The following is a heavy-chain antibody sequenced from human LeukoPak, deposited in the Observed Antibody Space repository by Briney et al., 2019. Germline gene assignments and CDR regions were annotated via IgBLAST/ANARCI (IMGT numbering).Heavy chain of an antibody. CDR2: IRNDGSNK. V-gene: IGHV3-30*02. CDR1: GFTFSSYG. Sequence: PGGSLRLSCAASGFTFSSYGMHWVRQAPGKGLEWVAFIRNDGSNKYYADSVKGRFTISRDNSKNTLYLQMNSLRAEDTAVYYCAKVHYDFWSGYVDYWGQGTLVTVSS. D-gene: IGHD3-3*01. J-gene: IGHJ4*02. CDR3: AKVHYDFWSGYVDY.